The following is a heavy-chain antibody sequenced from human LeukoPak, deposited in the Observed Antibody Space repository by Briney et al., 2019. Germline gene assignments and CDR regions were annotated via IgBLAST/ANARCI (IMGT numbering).Heavy chain of an antibody. CDR3: ARDSTSIVGATTGDY. J-gene: IGHJ4*02. Sequence: LGGSLRLSCAASGFTFSSYWMSWVRQAPGKGLEWVANIKQDGSEKYYVGSVKGRFTISRDNAKNSLYLQMNSLRAEDTAVYYCARDSTSIVGATTGDYWGQGTLVTVSS. CDR1: GFTFSSYW. CDR2: IKQDGSEK. D-gene: IGHD1-26*01. V-gene: IGHV3-7*01.